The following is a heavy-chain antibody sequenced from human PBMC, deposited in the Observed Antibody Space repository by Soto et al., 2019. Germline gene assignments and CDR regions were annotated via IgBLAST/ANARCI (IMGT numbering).Heavy chain of an antibody. CDR1: GYSFTSYW. V-gene: IGHV5-51*01. J-gene: IGHJ4*02. CDR3: ARQYCSGGSCYGLGFDY. D-gene: IGHD2-15*01. Sequence: GESLKISCKGSGYSFTSYWIGWVRQMPGKGLEWMGIIYPGDSDTRYSPSFQGQVTISADKSISTAYLQWSSLKASDTAMYYCARQYCSGGSCYGLGFDYWGQGTLVTVSS. CDR2: IYPGDSDT.